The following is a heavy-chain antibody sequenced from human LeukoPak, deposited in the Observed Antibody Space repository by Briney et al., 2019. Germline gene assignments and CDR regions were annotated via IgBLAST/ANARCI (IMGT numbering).Heavy chain of an antibody. CDR2: IKDDGSEK. V-gene: IGHV3-7*01. D-gene: IGHD6-13*01. J-gene: IGHJ4*02. CDR3: ARTIRGY. CDR1: GFTFSNYW. Sequence: GGSPRLSCAASGFTFSNYWMSWVRQAPGKGLEWVANIKDDGSEKYYVDSVKGRFTISRDNAKNSLYLQMNSLRAEDTAMYYCARTIRGYWGQGTLVTVSS.